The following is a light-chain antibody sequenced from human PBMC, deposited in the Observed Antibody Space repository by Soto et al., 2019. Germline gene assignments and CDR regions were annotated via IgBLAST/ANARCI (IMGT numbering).Light chain of an antibody. Sequence: EIVMTQSPVTLSVPPGERATLSCRASQSVRSTYLAWYQQKPGQAPRLLIFGVSNRAAGIPARFSGSGSGTEFTLTISSLQSEDFAVYYCQQYGDWPLTFGGGTKVEIK. CDR3: QQYGDWPLT. CDR2: GVS. J-gene: IGKJ4*01. V-gene: IGKV3-15*01. CDR1: QSVRSTY.